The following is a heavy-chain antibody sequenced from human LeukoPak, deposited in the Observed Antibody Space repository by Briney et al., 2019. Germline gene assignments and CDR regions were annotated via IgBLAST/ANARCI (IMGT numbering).Heavy chain of an antibody. CDR1: GYTFTGYY. J-gene: IGHJ4*02. Sequence: ASVKVSCKASGYTFTGYYMHWVRQAPGQGLEWMGWINPNSGGTNYAQKFQGRVTMTRDTSISTAYMELSRLRSDDTAVYYRARVKSLYDILTGYPSYYFDYWGQGTLVTVSS. CDR3: ARVKSLYDILTGYPSYYFDY. D-gene: IGHD3-9*01. V-gene: IGHV1-2*02. CDR2: INPNSGGT.